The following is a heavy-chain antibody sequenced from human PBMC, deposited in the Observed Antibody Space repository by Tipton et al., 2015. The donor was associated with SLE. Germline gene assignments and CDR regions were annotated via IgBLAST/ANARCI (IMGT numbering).Heavy chain of an antibody. CDR3: ARRGRAGVSGYDYDFDF. J-gene: IGHJ4*02. Sequence: QLVQSGAEVKKPGESLKISCEASGYNFAGFWVGWVRQMPGKGLEWMGVIYPGDSDTKYSPSFQGQVTISADKSVSTAYLQWSSLQASDTAMYYCARRGRAGVSGYDYDFDFWGQGTLVTVSS. CDR2: IYPGDSDT. CDR1: GYNFAGFW. D-gene: IGHD5-12*01. V-gene: IGHV5-51*03.